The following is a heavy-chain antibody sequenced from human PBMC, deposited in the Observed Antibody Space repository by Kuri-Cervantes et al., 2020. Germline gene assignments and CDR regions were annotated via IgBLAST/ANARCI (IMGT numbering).Heavy chain of an antibody. CDR1: KFTFSGYS. CDR2: ISSSSSTI. J-gene: IGHJ4*02. V-gene: IGHV3-48*01. CDR3: ARDRLGIEAAGYFDY. D-gene: IGHD6-13*01. Sequence: GESLKISCAASKFTFSGYSMNWVRQAPGKGLEWVSYISSSSSTIYYADSVKGRFTISRDNAKNSLYLQMNSLRAEDTAVYYCARDRLGIEAAGYFDYWGQGTLVTVSS.